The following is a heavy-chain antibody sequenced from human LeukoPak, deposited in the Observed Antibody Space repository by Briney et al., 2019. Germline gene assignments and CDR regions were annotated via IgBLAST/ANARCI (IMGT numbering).Heavy chain of an antibody. CDR2: INTNTGNP. CDR1: GYTFTSYG. CDR3: ARDRIAAAETPLGY. D-gene: IGHD6-13*01. J-gene: IGHJ4*02. V-gene: IGHV7-4-1*02. Sequence: GASVKVSCKASGYTFTSYGISWVRQAPGQGLEWMGWINTNTGNPTYAQGFTGRFVFSLDTSVSTAYLQISSLKAEDTAVYYCARDRIAAAETPLGYWGQGTLVTVSS.